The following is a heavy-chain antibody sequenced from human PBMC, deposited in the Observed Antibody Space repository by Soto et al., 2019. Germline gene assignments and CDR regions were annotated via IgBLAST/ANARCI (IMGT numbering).Heavy chain of an antibody. CDR1: GFTFDDYA. V-gene: IGHV3-9*01. J-gene: IGHJ6*03. CDR3: TKEVIAVAGKAHYYYMDV. CDR2: ISWNSGSI. Sequence: PGGSLRLSCAASGFTFDDYAMHWVRQAPGKGLEWVSGISWNSGSIGYADSVKGRFTISRDNAKNSLYLQMNSLRAEDTALYYCTKEVIAVAGKAHYYYMDVWGKGTTVTVSS. D-gene: IGHD6-19*01.